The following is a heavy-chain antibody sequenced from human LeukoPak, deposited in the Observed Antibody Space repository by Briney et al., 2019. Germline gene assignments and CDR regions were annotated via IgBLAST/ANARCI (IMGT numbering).Heavy chain of an antibody. V-gene: IGHV4-39*07. CDR1: GGSISSSSYY. D-gene: IGHD5-12*01. CDR2: IYYSGST. J-gene: IGHJ4*02. Sequence: SETLSLTCTVSGGSISSSSYYWGWIRQPPGKGLEWIGSIYYSGSTYYNPSLKSRVTISVDTSKNQFSLKLSSVTAADTAVYYCAREMSVANQQLDYWGQGTLVTVSS. CDR3: AREMSVANQQLDY.